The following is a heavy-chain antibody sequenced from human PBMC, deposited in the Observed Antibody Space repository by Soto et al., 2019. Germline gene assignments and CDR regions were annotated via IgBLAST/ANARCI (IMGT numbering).Heavy chain of an antibody. CDR1: GGSISSYY. Sequence: QVQLQESGPGLVKPSETLSLTCTVSGGSISSYYWSWIRQPPGKGLEWIGYIYYSGSTNYNPSLTSRATISVDTSKNQFPLKLSSVAAADAAVYYCARAYSWYFDFWGRGTLVTVSS. V-gene: IGHV4-59*01. CDR3: ARAYSWYFDF. D-gene: IGHD1-26*01. CDR2: IYYSGST. J-gene: IGHJ2*01.